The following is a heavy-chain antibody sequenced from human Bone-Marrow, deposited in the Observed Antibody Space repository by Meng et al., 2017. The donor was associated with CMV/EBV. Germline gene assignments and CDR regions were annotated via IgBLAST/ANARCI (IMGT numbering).Heavy chain of an antibody. V-gene: IGHV3-11*01. CDR2: ISSSGSTI. Sequence: GESLKISCAASGFTFSDYYMSWIRQAPGKGLEWVSYISSSGSTIYYADSVKGRFTISRDNAKNSLYLQMNSLRAEDTAVYYCARGPRSGVVIDFFDYWGQGTLVTVSS. CDR3: ARGPRSGVVIDFFDY. J-gene: IGHJ4*02. D-gene: IGHD3-3*01. CDR1: GFTFSDYY.